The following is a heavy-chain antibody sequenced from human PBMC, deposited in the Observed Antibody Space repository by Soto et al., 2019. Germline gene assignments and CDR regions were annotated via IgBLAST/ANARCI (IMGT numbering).Heavy chain of an antibody. J-gene: IGHJ5*01. CDR2: INHSGST. Sequence: PSETLSLTCAVHGGSFSGYYWSWIRQPPGKGLEWIGEINHSGSTNYNPSLKSRVTISVDTSKNQFSLKLSSVTAADTAVYYCARAGVYLLRYFVWSPARWFDSWCQGTLLTVSS. CDR1: GGSFSGYY. D-gene: IGHD3-9*01. V-gene: IGHV4-34*01. CDR3: ARAGVYLLRYFVWSPARWFDS.